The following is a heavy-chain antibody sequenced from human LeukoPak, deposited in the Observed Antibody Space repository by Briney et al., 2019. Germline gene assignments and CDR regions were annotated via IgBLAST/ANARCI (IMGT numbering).Heavy chain of an antibody. CDR1: GGSFSGYY. J-gene: IGHJ4*02. CDR3: ARGRSLIYCSSTSCYGSYFDY. CDR2: INHSGST. D-gene: IGHD2-2*01. Sequence: SETLSLTCAVYGGSFSGYYWSWIRQPPGKGLGWIGEINHSGSTNYNPSLKSRVTISVDTSKNQFSLKLSSVTAADTAVYYCARGRSLIYCSSTSCYGSYFDYWGQGTLVTVSS. V-gene: IGHV4-34*01.